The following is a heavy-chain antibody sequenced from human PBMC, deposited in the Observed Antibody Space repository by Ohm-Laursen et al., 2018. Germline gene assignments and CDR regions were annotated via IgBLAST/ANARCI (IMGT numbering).Heavy chain of an antibody. D-gene: IGHD1-26*01. Sequence: SLRLSCAASGFTFSSYWMSWVRQAPGKGLEWVANIKQDGSEKYYVDSVKGRFTISRDNAKNSLYLQMNSLRAEDTAVYYCARDAEERSGSYELHDAFDIWGQGTMVTVSS. CDR2: IKQDGSEK. J-gene: IGHJ3*02. CDR1: GFTFSSYW. CDR3: ARDAEERSGSYELHDAFDI. V-gene: IGHV3-7*01.